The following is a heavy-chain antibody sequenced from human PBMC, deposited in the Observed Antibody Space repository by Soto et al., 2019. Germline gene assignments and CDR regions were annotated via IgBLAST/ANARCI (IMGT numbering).Heavy chain of an antibody. Sequence: QVQLQQWGAGLLKPSETLSLTCAVYGKSLSGYYWSWIRQPPGKALEWIGEINHRGNTNYNPPRKSRVTISVDTYTNQLFLNLSSVTAADPAMYYCARHHVRGRTIAGAAEFWGQGTLVTVSS. CDR3: ARHHVRGRTIAGAAEF. CDR1: GKSLSGYY. D-gene: IGHD1-26*01. J-gene: IGHJ4*02. V-gene: IGHV4-34*01. CDR2: INHRGNT.